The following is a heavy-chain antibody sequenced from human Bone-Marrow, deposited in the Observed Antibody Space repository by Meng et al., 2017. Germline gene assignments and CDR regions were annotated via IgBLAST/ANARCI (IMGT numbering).Heavy chain of an antibody. D-gene: IGHD3-10*01. J-gene: IGHJ4*02. Sequence: ASVKVSRKASGYTFPDYWLHWVRRAPGQGLEWMGRINPNSGDTNYTQKFQGRVTMTRDTSITTAYMELSSLRFDDTAVYYCARNLYGSGNYIGTWGQGTLVT. CDR3: ARNLYGSGNYIGT. V-gene: IGHV1-2*06. CDR1: GYTFPDYW. CDR2: INPNSGDT.